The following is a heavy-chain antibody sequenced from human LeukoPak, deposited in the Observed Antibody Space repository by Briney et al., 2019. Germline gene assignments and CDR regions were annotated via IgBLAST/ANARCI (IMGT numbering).Heavy chain of an antibody. CDR2: IYYSGST. J-gene: IGHJ4*02. D-gene: IGHD3-10*01. CDR1: GGSISSYY. CDR3: ARMNTMVRGVILDY. Sequence: PSETLSLTCTVSGGSISSYYWSWIRQPPGKGLEGIGYIYYSGSTNYNPSLKSRVTISVDTSKNQFSLKLSSVTAADTAVYYCARMNTMVRGVILDYWGQGTLVTVSS. V-gene: IGHV4-59*01.